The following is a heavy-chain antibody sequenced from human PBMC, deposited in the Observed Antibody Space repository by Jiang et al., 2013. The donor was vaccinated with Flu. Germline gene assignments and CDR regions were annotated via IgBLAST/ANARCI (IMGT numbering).Heavy chain of an antibody. Sequence: SVKVSCKPSGYSLSTYTIHWMRQAPGQSLEWMGWVSSGSGNTKYSQNFQDRVTITWDSSATTAYMELTCLTSEDTAVYYCARPRNIITVPGARFQYWGQGTLVTVSS. D-gene: IGHD6-19*01. J-gene: IGHJ1*01. V-gene: IGHV1-3*01. CDR1: GYSLSTYT. CDR2: VSSGSGNT. CDR3: ARPRNIITVPGARFQY.